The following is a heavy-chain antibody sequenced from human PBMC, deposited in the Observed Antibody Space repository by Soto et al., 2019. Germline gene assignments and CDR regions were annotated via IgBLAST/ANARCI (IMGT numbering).Heavy chain of an antibody. CDR2: SRDKVNSYTT. CDR3: TRGGSSSPYYDPMDV. CDR1: GFSLSDHY. D-gene: IGHD6-6*01. Sequence: EVQLVESGGGLVQPGGSLRLACTASGFSLSDHYMDWVRQAPGKGLEWIGRSRDKVNSYTTQYAASVKGRFTISRDESKDSLYLHIDNLKTEDTVVYFCTRGGSSSPYYDPMDVWGQGTTVIISS. V-gene: IGHV3-72*01. J-gene: IGHJ6*02.